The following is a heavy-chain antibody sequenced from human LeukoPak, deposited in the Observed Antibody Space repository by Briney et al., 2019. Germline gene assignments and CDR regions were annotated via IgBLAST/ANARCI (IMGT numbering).Heavy chain of an antibody. Sequence: SETLSLTCTVSGGSISSYYWSWIRQPPGKGLEWIGYIYYSGSTNYNPSLKSRVTISVDTSKNQFSLKLSSVTAADTAVYYCAILQGYQNYYYYYMDVWGKGTTVTIS. CDR1: GGSISSYY. V-gene: IGHV4-59*01. CDR2: IYYSGST. D-gene: IGHD2-2*01. CDR3: AILQGYQNYYYYYMDV. J-gene: IGHJ6*03.